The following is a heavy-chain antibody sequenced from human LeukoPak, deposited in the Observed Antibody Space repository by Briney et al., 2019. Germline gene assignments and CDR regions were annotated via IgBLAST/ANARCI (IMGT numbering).Heavy chain of an antibody. CDR1: GGSISSSNW. V-gene: IGHV4-4*02. J-gene: IGHJ4*02. Sequence: SETLSLTCAVSGGSISSSNWWSWVRQPPGKGLEWIGSIYYGGSTYYNPSLKSRVTISVDTSKNQFSLKLSSVTAADTAVYYCARVGYYDSSGLVDYWGQGTLVTVSS. CDR2: IYYGGST. CDR3: ARVGYYDSSGLVDY. D-gene: IGHD3-22*01.